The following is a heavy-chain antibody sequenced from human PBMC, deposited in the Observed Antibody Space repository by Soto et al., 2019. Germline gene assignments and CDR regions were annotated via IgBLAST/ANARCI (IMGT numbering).Heavy chain of an antibody. Sequence: GGSLRLSSEAPGFIFTNFWMHWVRQVPGKGLVWVSRIDTSGSSTSYADSVKRRFTISRDNAKNTVSLQMNSLRAEDTGVYYCAKDSWYFDLWSQGSLVTVSS. CDR2: IDTSGSST. D-gene: IGHD6-13*01. J-gene: IGHJ4*02. V-gene: IGHV3-74*01. CDR3: AKDSWYFDL. CDR1: GFIFTNFW.